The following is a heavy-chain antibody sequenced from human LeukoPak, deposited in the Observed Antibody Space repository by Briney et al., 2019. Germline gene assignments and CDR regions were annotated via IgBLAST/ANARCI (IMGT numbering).Heavy chain of an antibody. V-gene: IGHV1-69*13. CDR1: GGTFSSYA. CDR3: ARGGSWIRYFDWLSNFDY. Sequence: SVKVSCKASGGTFSSYAISWVRQAPGQGLEWMGGIIPIFGTANYAQKFQGRVMITADESTSTAYMELSSLRSEDTAVYYCARGGSWIRYFDWLSNFDYWGQGTLVTVSS. CDR2: IIPIFGTA. D-gene: IGHD3-9*01. J-gene: IGHJ4*02.